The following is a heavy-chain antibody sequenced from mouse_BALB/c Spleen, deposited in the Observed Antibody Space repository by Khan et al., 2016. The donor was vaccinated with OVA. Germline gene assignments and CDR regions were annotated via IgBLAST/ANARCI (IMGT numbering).Heavy chain of an antibody. D-gene: IGHD1-1*02. CDR2: IFPGADST. CDR1: GYTFTSYD. Sequence: QVQLQQPGAELVKPGASVKLSCKASGYTFTSYDINWVRQRPEQGLEWFGWIFPGADSTKYNQKFKGKATLTSDKSSSTAYMPLSRLTSEDSAVYFCARHYYGGNHYWYFDVWGAGTTVTVSS. CDR3: ARHYYGGNHYWYFDV. V-gene: IGHV1-85*01. J-gene: IGHJ1*01.